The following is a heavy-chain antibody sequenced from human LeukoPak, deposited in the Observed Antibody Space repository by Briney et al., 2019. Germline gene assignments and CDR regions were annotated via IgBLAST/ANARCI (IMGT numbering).Heavy chain of an antibody. CDR3: ARRQEEGYNSGPYWFDP. Sequence: PSETLSLTCTVSGGSISSSSYYWGWIRQPPGKGLEWIGSIYYSGSTYYNPSLKSRVTISVDTSKNQFSLTLSSVTAADTAVYYCARRQEEGYNSGPYWFDPWGQGTLVTVSS. J-gene: IGHJ5*02. CDR1: GGSISSSSYY. V-gene: IGHV4-39*01. D-gene: IGHD5-24*01. CDR2: IYYSGST.